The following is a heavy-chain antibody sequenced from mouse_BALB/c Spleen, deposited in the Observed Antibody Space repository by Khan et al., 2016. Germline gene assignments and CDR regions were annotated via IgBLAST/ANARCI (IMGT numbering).Heavy chain of an antibody. CDR1: GYTFTDYS. Sequence: QIQLVQSGPELKKPGETVKISCKAAGYTFTDYSMHWVKQAPGKGLKWMGWINTETGEPTYADDFKGRFAFSLETSASTAYLQINNLKNEDTATSSCARGDNYVWFAYWGQGTLVTVSA. V-gene: IGHV9-2-1*01. J-gene: IGHJ3*01. D-gene: IGHD2-12*01. CDR3: ARGDNYVWFAY. CDR2: INTETGEP.